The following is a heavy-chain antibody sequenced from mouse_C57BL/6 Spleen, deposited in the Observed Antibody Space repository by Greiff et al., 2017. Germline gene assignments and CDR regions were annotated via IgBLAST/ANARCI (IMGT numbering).Heavy chain of an antibody. J-gene: IGHJ4*01. CDR3: ARSYGSSYYAMDY. CDR1: GFSLTSYG. Sequence: VQVVESGPGLVAPSQSLSITCTVSGFSLTSYGVDWVRQSPGKGLEWLGVIWGVGSTNYNSALKSRLSISKDNSKSQVFLKMNSLQTDDTAMYYCARSYGSSYYAMDYWGQGTSVTVSS. V-gene: IGHV2-6*01. D-gene: IGHD1-1*01. CDR2: IWGVGST.